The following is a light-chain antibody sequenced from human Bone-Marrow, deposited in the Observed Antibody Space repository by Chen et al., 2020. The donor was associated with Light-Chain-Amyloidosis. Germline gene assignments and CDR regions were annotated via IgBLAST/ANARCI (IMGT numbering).Light chain of an antibody. J-gene: IGLJ1*01. CDR1: SGGVGTYNY. Sequence: QSALTQPAPVSGSPGPSITISCTGTSGGVGTYNYFSWYQQHPGKAPKVMIYAVSNRPSGVSNRFSGSKSGNTASLTISGLQAEDEADYYCSSFTSSSSYVFGPGTKVTVL. CDR2: AVS. V-gene: IGLV2-14*01. CDR3: SSFTSSSSYV.